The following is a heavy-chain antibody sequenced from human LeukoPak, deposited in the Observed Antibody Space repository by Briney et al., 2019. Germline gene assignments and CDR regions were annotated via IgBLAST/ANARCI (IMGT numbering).Heavy chain of an antibody. CDR3: ARDGAGIQLWDQIDY. D-gene: IGHD5-18*01. Sequence: GASVKVSCKASGYTFTAYYMHWVRQAPGQGLEWMGWINPNSGGTRYAQKFQGRVTMTRDTSISTAYMELSRLRSDDTAVYYCARDGAGIQLWDQIDYWGQGTLVTVSS. J-gene: IGHJ4*02. V-gene: IGHV1-2*02. CDR2: INPNSGGT. CDR1: GYTFTAYY.